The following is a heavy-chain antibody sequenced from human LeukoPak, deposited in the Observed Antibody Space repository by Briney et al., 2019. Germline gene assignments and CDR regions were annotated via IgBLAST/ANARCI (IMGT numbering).Heavy chain of an antibody. CDR1: GGSISSYY. V-gene: IGHV4-59*01. CDR2: IYYSGST. CDR3: ARGDTMVRGVIAYYYYGMDV. J-gene: IGHJ6*04. D-gene: IGHD3-10*01. Sequence: SETLSLTCTVSGGSISSYYWSWIRQHPGKGLEWIGYIYYSGSTNYNPSLKSRVTISVDTSKNQFSLKLSSVTAADTAVYYCARGDTMVRGVIAYYYYGMDVWGKGTTVTVSS.